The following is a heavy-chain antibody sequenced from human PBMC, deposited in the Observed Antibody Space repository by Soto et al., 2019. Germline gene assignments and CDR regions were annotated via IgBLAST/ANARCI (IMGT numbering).Heavy chain of an antibody. Sequence: QVQLQESGPGLVKASETLSLTCTVSGGSISSYYWSWIRQPPGKGLEWIGYIYYSGSTNYNPSLKSRVTISVDASKNQLSLKISSVTAADTAVYYGARGPYGGGNWFDPWGQGTLVTVSS. CDR3: ARGPYGGGNWFDP. CDR2: IYYSGST. V-gene: IGHV4-59*01. CDR1: GGSISSYY. D-gene: IGHD4-17*01. J-gene: IGHJ5*02.